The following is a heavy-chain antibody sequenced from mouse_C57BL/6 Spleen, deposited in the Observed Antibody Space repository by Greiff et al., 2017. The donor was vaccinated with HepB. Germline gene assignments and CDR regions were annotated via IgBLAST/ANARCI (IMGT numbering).Heavy chain of an antibody. CDR2: IYPGDGDT. CDR1: GYAFSSSW. Sequence: VQLQQSGPELVKPGASVKISCKASGYAFSSSWMNWVKQRPGKGLEWIGRIYPGDGDTNYNGKFKGKATLTADKSSSTAYMQLSSLTSEDSAVYFCARGLLRSYYFDYWGQGTTLTVSS. D-gene: IGHD1-1*01. CDR3: ARGLLRSYYFDY. J-gene: IGHJ2*01. V-gene: IGHV1-82*01.